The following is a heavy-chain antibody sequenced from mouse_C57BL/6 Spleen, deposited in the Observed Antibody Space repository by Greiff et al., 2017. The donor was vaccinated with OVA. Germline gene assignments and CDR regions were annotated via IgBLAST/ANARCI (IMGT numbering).Heavy chain of an antibody. J-gene: IGHJ3*01. CDR3: TGGKRAWFAY. D-gene: IGHD2-1*01. CDR1: GYTFTDYE. V-gene: IGHV1-15*01. CDR2: IAPETGGT. Sequence: VQLQQSGAELVRPGASVTLSCKASGYTFTDYEMHWVKQTPVHGLEWIGAIAPETGGTAYNQKFKGKAILTADKSSSTAYMELRSLTSEDSAVYYGTGGKRAWFAYWGQGTLVTVSA.